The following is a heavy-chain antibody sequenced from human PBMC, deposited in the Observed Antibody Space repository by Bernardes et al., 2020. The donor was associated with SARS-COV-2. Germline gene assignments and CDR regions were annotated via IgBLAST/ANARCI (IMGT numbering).Heavy chain of an antibody. J-gene: IGHJ5*02. D-gene: IGHD3-10*01. CDR1: GDSISAYY. V-gene: IGHV4-59*01. CDR2: ISYSGST. CDR3: SKAKFGDLTWVDP. Sequence: SETLSLTCTVSGDSISAYYWSWIRQPPGKGLEWIGYISYSGSTKYNPSLKSRVTISVDTSKNQFSLKLSSVTAADTAVYYCSKAKFGDLTWVDPWGQGARVTGSS.